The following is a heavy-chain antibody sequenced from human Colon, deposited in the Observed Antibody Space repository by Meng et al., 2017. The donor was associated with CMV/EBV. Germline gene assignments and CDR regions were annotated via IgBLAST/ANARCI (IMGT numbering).Heavy chain of an antibody. CDR3: ARDGKQLGFDY. V-gene: IGHV3-48*03. CDR1: GFTFS. J-gene: IGHJ4*02. D-gene: IGHD6-6*01. CDR2: ISSSGGTI. Sequence: GGSLRLSCSASGFTFSMFSTYEMNRARQAPGKGLEWIASISSSGGTIYYADSVKGRFTISRDNSKNTLYLQMNSLRAEDTAVYYCARDGKQLGFDYWGQGTLVTVSS.